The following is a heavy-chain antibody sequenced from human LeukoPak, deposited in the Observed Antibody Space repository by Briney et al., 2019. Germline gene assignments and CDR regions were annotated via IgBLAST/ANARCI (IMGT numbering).Heavy chain of an antibody. J-gene: IGHJ5*02. D-gene: IGHD3-10*01. CDR2: IYTSGDT. CDR1: GDSIISDTYY. CDR3: AGVGNNWFVP. Sequence: SETLSLTCTVSGDSIISDTYYWSWIRQPAGKGLEWIGRIYTSGDTNYSPSLKSRVTISLDTSKNQFSLKLSSVTAADTAVYYCAGVGNNWFVPWGQGTLVTVSS. V-gene: IGHV4-61*02.